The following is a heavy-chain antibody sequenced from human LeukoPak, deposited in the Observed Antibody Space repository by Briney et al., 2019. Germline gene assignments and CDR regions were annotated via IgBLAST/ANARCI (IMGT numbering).Heavy chain of an antibody. J-gene: IGHJ4*02. CDR2: ISPHSGGT. D-gene: IGHD6-13*01. CDR3: ARHAGSSSWYFDY. Sequence: ASVKVSCKASGYIFTGYYMHWVRQAPGQGLEWMGWISPHSGGTNYAQKFQGRVTMTLDTSISTVYMELSRLRSDDTAVYYCARHAGSSSWYFDYWGQGTLVTVSS. CDR1: GYIFTGYY. V-gene: IGHV1-2*02.